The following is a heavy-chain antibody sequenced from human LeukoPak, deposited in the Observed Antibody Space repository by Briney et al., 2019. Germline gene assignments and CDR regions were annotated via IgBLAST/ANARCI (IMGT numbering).Heavy chain of an antibody. V-gene: IGHV3-43*01. J-gene: IGHJ4*02. CDR1: GFTFDDYT. CDR2: INWDGASR. Sequence: GGSLRLSCAASGFTFDDYTMYWIRQAPGKGLEWVSAINWDGASRTYADSVKGRFSISRDNSKNSLYLQMNSLRREDTALYYCVKGGGGLATITSLQYWGQGTLVTVSS. CDR3: VKGGGGLATITSLQY. D-gene: IGHD5-24*01.